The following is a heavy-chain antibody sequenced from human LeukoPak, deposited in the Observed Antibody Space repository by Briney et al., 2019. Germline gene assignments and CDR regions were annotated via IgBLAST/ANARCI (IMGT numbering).Heavy chain of an antibody. CDR1: GFTFSSYA. CDR2: ISGSGGST. CDR3: ARNEKDAYYFDY. Sequence: GGSLRLSCAASGFTFSSYAMSWVRQAPGKGLEWVSAISGSGGSTYYADSVKGRFTISRDNSKNTLYLQMNSLGAEDTAVYYCARNEKDAYYFDYWGQGTLVTVSS. D-gene: IGHD2-2*01. J-gene: IGHJ4*02. V-gene: IGHV3-23*01.